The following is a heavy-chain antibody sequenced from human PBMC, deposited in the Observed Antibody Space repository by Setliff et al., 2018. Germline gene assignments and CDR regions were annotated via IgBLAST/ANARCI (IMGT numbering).Heavy chain of an antibody. CDR3: ARASRCGTTGWKGDYYMGV. CDR2: INTNTGNP. CDR1: GYTLSSYA. D-gene: IGHD4-17*01. V-gene: IGHV7-4-1*02. J-gene: IGHJ6*03. Sequence: SVKVSCKASGYTLSSYAMGWMRQAPGQRLEWMGWINTNTGNPSYAQDFTGRLVFSLDTSVSTAYLQISSLKAEDSAVYYCARASRCGTTGWKGDYYMGVWGKGTTVTVSS.